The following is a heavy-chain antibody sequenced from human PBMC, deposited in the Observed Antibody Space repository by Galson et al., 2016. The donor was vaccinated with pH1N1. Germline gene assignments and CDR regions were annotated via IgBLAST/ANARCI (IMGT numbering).Heavy chain of an antibody. CDR3: ATAGYHYEGALQS. J-gene: IGHJ5*02. CDR1: GFTFSGQQ. V-gene: IGHV3-72*01. Sequence: SLRLSCAASGFTFSGQQMDWVRQAPGKGLEWVGRSRKRVNIYTTEYATSVQGRFTISRDESKNSMYLQMNSLRSEDTAVYYCATAGYHYEGALQSWGQGTLVTVSS. D-gene: IGHD3-22*01. CDR2: SRKRVNIYTT.